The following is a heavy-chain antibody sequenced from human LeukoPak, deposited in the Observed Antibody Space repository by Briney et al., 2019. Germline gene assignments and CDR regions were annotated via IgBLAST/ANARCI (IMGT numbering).Heavy chain of an antibody. J-gene: IGHJ4*02. CDR2: IGGGGDAT. CDR1: GFTFNNYA. V-gene: IGHV3-23*01. D-gene: IGHD2-15*01. Sequence: GGSLRLSCAASGFTFNNYAMSWVRQAPGKGLEWVSGIGGGGDATYYADSVKGRFTVSRDNSKNTLFLQMSSLRAEDTALYYCARAYCSGGSCYRLFDFWGQGTPVTVSS. CDR3: ARAYCSGGSCYRLFDF.